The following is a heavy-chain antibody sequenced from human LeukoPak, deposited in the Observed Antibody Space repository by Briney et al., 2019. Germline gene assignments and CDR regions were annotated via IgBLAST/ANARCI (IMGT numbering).Heavy chain of an antibody. V-gene: IGHV4-59*01. J-gene: IGHJ4*02. D-gene: IGHD3-10*01. CDR2: IYYSGST. CDR3: ARGPAWYFNY. Sequence: SETLSLTCTVTGGSISSYYWSWIRQPPGKGLQWIGYIYYSGSTNYNPSLMSRATISEDTSKNQVSLKLSSVTAADTAIYYCARGPAWYFNYWGQGALVTVSS. CDR1: GGSISSYY.